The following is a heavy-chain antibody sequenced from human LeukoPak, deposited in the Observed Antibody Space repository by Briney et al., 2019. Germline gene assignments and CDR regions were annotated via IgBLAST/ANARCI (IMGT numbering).Heavy chain of an antibody. Sequence: PWGSLRLSCAASGFTFSSYSMNWVRQAPGKGLEWVSSISSSGSYIYYADSVKGRFTISRDNAKNSLYLQMNSLRAEDTAVYYCAKDRPYSSSWYGAGDYWGQGTLVTVSS. CDR1: GFTFSSYS. J-gene: IGHJ4*02. CDR2: ISSSGSYI. CDR3: AKDRPYSSSWYGAGDY. D-gene: IGHD6-13*01. V-gene: IGHV3-21*04.